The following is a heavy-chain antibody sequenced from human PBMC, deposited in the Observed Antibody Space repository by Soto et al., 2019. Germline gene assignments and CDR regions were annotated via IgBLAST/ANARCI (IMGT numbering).Heavy chain of an antibody. J-gene: IGHJ4*02. Sequence: GSLRLSCAASGFTFSSYARHWVRQAPGKGLEWVAVISYDGSNKYYADSVKGRFTISRDNSKNTLYLQMNSLRAEDTAVYYCARALAAAGNTIDYWGQGTLVTVSS. CDR3: ARALAAAGNTIDY. D-gene: IGHD6-13*01. CDR2: ISYDGSNK. CDR1: GFTFSSYA. V-gene: IGHV3-30-3*01.